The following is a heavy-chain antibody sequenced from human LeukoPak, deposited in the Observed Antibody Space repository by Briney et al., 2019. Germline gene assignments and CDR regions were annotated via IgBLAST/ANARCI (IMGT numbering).Heavy chain of an antibody. CDR1: GYTFIGYY. D-gene: IGHD3-16*02. Sequence: ASVKVSCKVSGYTFIGYYIHWVRQAPGQGLEWMGRIIPLLGIGNYAQKFQGRVTITADKSTSTAYMELSSLRSEDTAVYYCARDAKDVWGSYRYIGATSFVDYWGQGTLVTVSS. CDR2: IIPLLGIG. CDR3: ARDAKDVWGSYRYIGATSFVDY. V-gene: IGHV1-69*04. J-gene: IGHJ4*02.